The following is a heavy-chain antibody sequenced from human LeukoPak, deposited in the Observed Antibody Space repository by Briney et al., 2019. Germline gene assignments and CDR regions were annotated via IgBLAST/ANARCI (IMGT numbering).Heavy chain of an antibody. CDR3: AKDRHAPGRYCSSTSCFPFDS. V-gene: IGHV3-23*01. D-gene: IGHD2-2*01. J-gene: IGHJ5*01. Sequence: GGSLRLSCAASGFTFSSYAMSWVRQAPGKGLEWISAISGSGASTYYAYSVKGRFTISRDNTKNTLYLQMNSLRAEDTAVYYCAKDRHAPGRYCSSTSCFPFDSWGQGTLVTVSS. CDR1: GFTFSSYA. CDR2: ISGSGAST.